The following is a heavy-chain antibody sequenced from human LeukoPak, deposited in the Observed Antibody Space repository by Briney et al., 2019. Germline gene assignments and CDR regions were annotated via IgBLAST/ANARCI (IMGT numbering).Heavy chain of an antibody. CDR2: ISSSSSYI. Sequence: GGSLRLSCAASGFTFSTYSMNWVRQAPGKGLEWVSSISSSSSYIYYADSVKGRFTISRDNAKNSLYLQMNSLRAEDTAVYYCAMEGYSGNYPAYWGQGTLVTVS. J-gene: IGHJ4*02. CDR1: GFTFSTYS. D-gene: IGHD1-26*01. V-gene: IGHV3-21*01. CDR3: AMEGYSGNYPAY.